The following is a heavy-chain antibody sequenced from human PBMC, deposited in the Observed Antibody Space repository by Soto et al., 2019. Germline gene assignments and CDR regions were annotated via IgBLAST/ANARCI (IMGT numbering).Heavy chain of an antibody. CDR1: GGTFSSYT. V-gene: IGHV1-69*02. CDR2: IIPILGIA. Sequence: QVQLVQSGAEVKKPGSSVKVSCKASGGTFSSYTISWVRQAPGQGLEWMGRIIPILGIANYAQKFQGRVTITADKSTSTAYMELSSLRSEDTAVYYCARGYLEVATITTYYYYYMDVWGKETTVTVSS. CDR3: ARGYLEVATITTYYYYYMDV. D-gene: IGHD5-12*01. J-gene: IGHJ6*03.